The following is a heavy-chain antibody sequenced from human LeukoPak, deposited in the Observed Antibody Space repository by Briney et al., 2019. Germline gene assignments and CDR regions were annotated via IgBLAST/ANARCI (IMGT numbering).Heavy chain of an antibody. CDR1: GFTFSSYG. CDR2: ISYDGSNK. V-gene: IGHV3-30*18. D-gene: IGHD3-22*01. CDR3: AKDGNYYDSSGYYPDAFDI. J-gene: IGHJ3*02. Sequence: GRSLRLSCAASGFTFSSYGMHWVRKAPGKGLEWVAVISYDGSNKYYADSVKGRFTISRDNSKNTLYLQMNSLRAEDTAVYYCAKDGNYYDSSGYYPDAFDIWGQGTMVTVSS.